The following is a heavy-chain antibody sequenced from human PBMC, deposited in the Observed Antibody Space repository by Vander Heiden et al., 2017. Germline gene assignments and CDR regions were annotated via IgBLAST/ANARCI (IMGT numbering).Heavy chain of an antibody. V-gene: IGHV1-18*01. CDR2: ISAYNGNT. D-gene: IGHD6-19*01. CDR3: ARGQWLSPFDY. CDR1: GYTFTSYG. Sequence: QVQLVQSGAEVKKPGASVKVSCKASGYTFTSYGISWVRQAPGQGLEWMGWISAYNGNTNEAQKLQGRVTMTTDTATGTAYMEMRRMRSDDTAMYYFARGQWLSPFDYWGQGTMVTVYS. J-gene: IGHJ4*02.